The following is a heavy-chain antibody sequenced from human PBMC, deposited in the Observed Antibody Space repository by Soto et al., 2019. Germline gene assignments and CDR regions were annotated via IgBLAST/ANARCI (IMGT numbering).Heavy chain of an antibody. Sequence: SETLSLTCAVYGGSFSGYYWSWIRQPPGKGLEWIGEINHSGSTNYNPSLKSRVTISVDTSKNQFSLKLSSVTAADTAVYYCARVGCSSTSCSKLNWFDPWGQGTLVTVS. D-gene: IGHD2-2*01. V-gene: IGHV4-34*01. CDR2: INHSGST. J-gene: IGHJ5*02. CDR3: ARVGCSSTSCSKLNWFDP. CDR1: GGSFSGYY.